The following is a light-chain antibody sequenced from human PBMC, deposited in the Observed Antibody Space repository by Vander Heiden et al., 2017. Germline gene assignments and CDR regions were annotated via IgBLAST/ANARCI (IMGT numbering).Light chain of an antibody. Sequence: EFVLTQSPATLSLCPGERATLPCRASQSVSSYLAWYQQKPGQAPRLLIYDASNRAAGIPARFSGSGSGTDFTLTISSLEPEDFAVYYCQQRRDWPLTFGGGTKVETK. CDR3: QQRRDWPLT. J-gene: IGKJ4*01. CDR2: DAS. V-gene: IGKV3-11*01. CDR1: QSVSSY.